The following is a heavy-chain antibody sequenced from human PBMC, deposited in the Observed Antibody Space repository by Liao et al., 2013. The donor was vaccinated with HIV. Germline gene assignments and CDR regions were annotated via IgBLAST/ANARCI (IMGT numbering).Heavy chain of an antibody. CDR1: GASITSGSHS. J-gene: IGHJ4*02. CDR3: ARDAEATIWGGFDY. CDR2: ISPSGST. V-gene: IGHV4-61*02. D-gene: IGHD5-12*01. Sequence: QVQLQESGPGLVKPSQTLSLTCSVSGASITSGSHSWSWIRQSAGEGLEWIGRISPSGSTTSNPSLKSRVAIFLHMSKNQFSLKLSSVTAADTAVYYCARDAEATIWGGFDYWGQGSLVTVSS.